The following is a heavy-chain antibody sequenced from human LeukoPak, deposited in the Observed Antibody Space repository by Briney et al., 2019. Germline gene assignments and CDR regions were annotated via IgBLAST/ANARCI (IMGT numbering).Heavy chain of an antibody. CDR1: GFTFSSYW. D-gene: IGHD2-21*01. J-gene: IGHJ4*02. V-gene: IGHV3-74*01. CDR2: INSDGSST. CDR3: ARNLFSGKPYDY. Sequence: GGSLRLTCAASGFTFSSYWMHWVRQAPGKGLVWVSRINSDGSSTSYADSVKGRFTISRDNAKNTLYLQMNSLRAEDTAVYYCARNLFSGKPYDYWGQGTLVTVSS.